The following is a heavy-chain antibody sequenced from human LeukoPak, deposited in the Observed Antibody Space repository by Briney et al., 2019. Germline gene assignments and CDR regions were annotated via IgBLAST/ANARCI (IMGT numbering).Heavy chain of an antibody. Sequence: PETLSLTCTVSGGSISSSSYYWGWIRQPPGKGLEWIGEINHSGSTNYNPSLKSRVTISVDTSKNQFSLKLSSVTAADTAVYYCARGGRPGSSSWPRRLHGMDVWGQGTTVTVSS. J-gene: IGHJ6*02. CDR1: GGSISSSSYY. CDR3: ARGGRPGSSSWPRRLHGMDV. V-gene: IGHV4-39*07. D-gene: IGHD6-13*01. CDR2: INHSGST.